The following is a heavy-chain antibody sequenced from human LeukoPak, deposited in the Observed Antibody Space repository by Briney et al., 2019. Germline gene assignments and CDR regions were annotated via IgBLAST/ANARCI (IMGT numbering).Heavy chain of an antibody. CDR3: ARLTGDYYYYGMDV. J-gene: IGHJ6*02. Sequence: GGSLRLSCAASGFTFSLYEMTWVRQAPGKGLEWVSYITRSGSTTYYADSVKGRFTISRDNARNSLYLQMNSLRAEDTAVYYCARLTGDYYYYGMDVWGQGTTVTVSS. CDR2: ITRSGSTT. CDR1: GFTFSLYE. D-gene: IGHD7-27*01. V-gene: IGHV3-48*03.